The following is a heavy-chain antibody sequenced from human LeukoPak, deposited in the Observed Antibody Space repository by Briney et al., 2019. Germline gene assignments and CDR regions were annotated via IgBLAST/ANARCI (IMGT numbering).Heavy chain of an antibody. CDR2: IRYDGSHK. CDR1: GFSFSSSA. V-gene: IGHV3-30*02. CDR3: AKGAAYTSLDI. J-gene: IGHJ3*02. D-gene: IGHD6-25*01. Sequence: PGGSLRLSCTASGFSFSSSAMHWVRQAPGKGLEWVTFIRYDGSHKYYADSVRGRFTISRGTSTNTLYLQMNSLRSEDTAVYYCAKGAAYTSLDIWGHGTMVTVSS.